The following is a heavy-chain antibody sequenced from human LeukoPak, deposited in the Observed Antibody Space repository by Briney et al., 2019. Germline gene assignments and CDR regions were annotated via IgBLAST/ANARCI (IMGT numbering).Heavy chain of an antibody. J-gene: IGHJ5*02. Sequence: PSETLSLTCTVSGGSISSYYWSWIRQPAGKGLEWIGRIYTSGSTNYNPSLKSRVTISVDTSKNQLSLKLSSVTAADTAVYYCARGRYYGSGGNWFDPWGQGTLVTVSS. V-gene: IGHV4-4*07. D-gene: IGHD3-10*01. CDR2: IYTSGST. CDR1: GGSISSYY. CDR3: ARGRYYGSGGNWFDP.